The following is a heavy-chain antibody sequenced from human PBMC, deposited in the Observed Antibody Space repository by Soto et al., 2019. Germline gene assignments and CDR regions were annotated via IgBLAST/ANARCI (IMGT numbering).Heavy chain of an antibody. CDR1: GGTVRSYT. V-gene: IGHV1-69*01. J-gene: IGHJ5*02. Sequence: SSKGAGGTVRSYTITWVRQAPGQGSEWMGGIIPIFGTATYAQRFQGRITITADESTSTVYMELRSLTSEDTAVYYCAREGAGMAATFDPWGQGTLVTVFS. D-gene: IGHD1-1*01. CDR3: AREGAGMAATFDP. CDR2: IIPIFGTA.